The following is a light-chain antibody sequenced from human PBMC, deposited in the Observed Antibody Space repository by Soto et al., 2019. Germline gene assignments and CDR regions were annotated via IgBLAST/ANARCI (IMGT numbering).Light chain of an antibody. V-gene: IGKV1-33*01. CDR1: QDINNY. CDR3: QHYDNLRLT. J-gene: IGKJ4*01. Sequence: DIQMTQSPSSLSASVGDRVTITCQASQDINNYLKWYQQKTVKAPKLLIYDASNLETGVPSSFSGSGSGTDFTFTISSLPAEDIATYYCQHYDNLRLTFGGGTKGEIK. CDR2: DAS.